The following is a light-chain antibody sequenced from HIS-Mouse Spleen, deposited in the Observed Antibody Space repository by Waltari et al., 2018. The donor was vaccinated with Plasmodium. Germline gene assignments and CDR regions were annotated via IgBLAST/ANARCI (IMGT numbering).Light chain of an antibody. CDR2: DVS. Sequence: QSALTQPRPVSGSPGQSVTISCTGTSRDVGGSNYVPWYQQHPSKAPKPMIYDVSKRPSGVPDRFSGSKSGNTASLTISGLQAEDEADYYCCSYAGSYTYVFGTGTKVTVL. V-gene: IGLV2-11*01. CDR1: SRDVGGSNY. CDR3: CSYAGSYTYV. J-gene: IGLJ1*01.